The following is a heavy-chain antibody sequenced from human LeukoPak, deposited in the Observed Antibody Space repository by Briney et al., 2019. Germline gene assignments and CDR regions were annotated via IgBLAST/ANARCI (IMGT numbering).Heavy chain of an antibody. CDR2: ISSSSSYI. J-gene: IGHJ6*02. V-gene: IGHV3-21*04. CDR3: AKVSLDGPFYYYGMDA. Sequence: PGGSLRLSCAASGFTFSSSSMNWVRQAPGKGLEWVPSISSSSSYIYFADSVKGRFTISRDNSKNSLYLQMNSLRTEDTALYYCAKVSLDGPFYYYGMDAWGQGTTVTVSS. CDR1: GFTFSSSS.